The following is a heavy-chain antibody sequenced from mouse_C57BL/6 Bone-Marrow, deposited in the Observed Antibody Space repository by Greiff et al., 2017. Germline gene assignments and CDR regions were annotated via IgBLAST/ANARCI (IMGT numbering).Heavy chain of an antibody. CDR1: GFTFTDYY. Sequence: VQLQQSGPVLVKPGPSVKISCKASGFTFTDYYMHWVKQSHGKSLEWIGLVYPYNGGTSYNQKFKGKATLTVDTSSSTAYMELNCLTSEYSAVYYCARSSLSYYGSSPRYCCGQGTTLTVSS. D-gene: IGHD1-1*01. J-gene: IGHJ2*01. CDR3: ARSSLSYYGSSPRYC. CDR2: VYPYNGGT. V-gene: IGHV1-36*01.